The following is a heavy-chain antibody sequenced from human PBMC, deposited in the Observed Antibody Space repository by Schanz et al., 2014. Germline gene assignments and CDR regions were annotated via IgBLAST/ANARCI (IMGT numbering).Heavy chain of an antibody. Sequence: QVQLVESGGGLVQPGGSLRLSCATSGFIFRSFGIHWVRQAPGKGLEWVAVIWSDGTNEYYADSVKGRFTISGDSSKYTVYLQMNSLRADDTAVYYCARNRGSGGQNWYFDLWGRGTLXTVSS. D-gene: IGHD1-26*01. V-gene: IGHV3-33*01. CDR3: ARNRGSGGQNWYFDL. CDR2: IWSDGTNE. CDR1: GFIFRSFG. J-gene: IGHJ2*01.